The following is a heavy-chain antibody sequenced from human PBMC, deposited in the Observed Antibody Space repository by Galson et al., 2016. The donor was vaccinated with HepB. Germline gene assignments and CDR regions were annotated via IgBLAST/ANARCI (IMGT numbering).Heavy chain of an antibody. CDR2: ISSNGGST. D-gene: IGHD5-24*01. J-gene: IGHJ4*02. CDR1: GFTFSSYA. Sequence: SLRLSCAASGFTFSSYAMHWARQAPGKGLEYVSAISSNGGSTYYADSVKGRFTISKDNSKNTLYLQMNSLRAEDTAVCYCARRMATITSFDYWGQGTLVTVSS. V-gene: IGHV3-64*04. CDR3: ARRMATITSFDY.